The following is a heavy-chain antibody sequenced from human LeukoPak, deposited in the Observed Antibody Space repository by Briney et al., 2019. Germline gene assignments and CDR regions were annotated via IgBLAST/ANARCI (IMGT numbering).Heavy chain of an antibody. CDR2: IYYTGST. V-gene: IGHV4-59*01. CDR1: GGSISSDY. J-gene: IGHJ4*02. Sequence: SETLSLTCSVSGGSISSDYWSWIRQPPGKGLEWIGFIYYTGSTNYNPSLKSRVTISVDTSKNQFSLKLSSVTAADTAVYYCAGMRITTPTVRTLDYWGQGTLVTVSS. CDR3: AGMRITTPTVRTLDY. D-gene: IGHD1-14*01.